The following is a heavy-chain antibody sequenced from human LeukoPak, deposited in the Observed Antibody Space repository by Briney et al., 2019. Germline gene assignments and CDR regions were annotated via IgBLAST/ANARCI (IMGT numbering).Heavy chain of an antibody. CDR1: GFSFSDYI. V-gene: IGHV3-21*01. CDR2: IIRSSRHG. J-gene: IGHJ1*01. Sequence: GGSLRLSCTASGFSFSDYIMNWVRQAPGKGLEWVSSIIRSSRHGYHADSLERRFPISRDDDKTTLYLAMNSLRVDDMAIYYCVRDLRRMGATTAYLPKWGQGTLVTVSS. CDR3: VRDLRRMGATTAYLPK. D-gene: IGHD1-26*01.